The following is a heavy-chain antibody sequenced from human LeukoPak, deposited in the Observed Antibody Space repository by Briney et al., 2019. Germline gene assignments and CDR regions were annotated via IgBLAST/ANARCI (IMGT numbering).Heavy chain of an antibody. Sequence: GGSLRLSCAASGFTFSSYAMSWVRQAPGKGLEWVSAISGSGGSTYYADSVKGRVTISRDNSKNTLYLQMNSLRAEDTAVYYCAKDEVVPAAPNWFDPWGQGTLVTVSS. V-gene: IGHV3-23*01. CDR3: AKDEVVPAAPNWFDP. J-gene: IGHJ5*02. D-gene: IGHD2-2*01. CDR2: ISGSGGST. CDR1: GFTFSSYA.